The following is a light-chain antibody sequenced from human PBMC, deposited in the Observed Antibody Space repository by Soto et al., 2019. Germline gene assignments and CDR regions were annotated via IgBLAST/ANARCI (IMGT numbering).Light chain of an antibody. CDR2: WAS. J-gene: IGKJ1*01. V-gene: IGKV4-1*01. Sequence: DIVLTQSPDSVAVSLGERATINCKSSQSVLFSINQKNYLAWYHQKPGQPPKLLVYWASARESGVPDRFSGGGSGTDFTLTISSLQAEDVAVYYCQQYYCTPRTFGQGTKVEIK. CDR3: QQYYCTPRT. CDR1: QSVLFSINQKNY.